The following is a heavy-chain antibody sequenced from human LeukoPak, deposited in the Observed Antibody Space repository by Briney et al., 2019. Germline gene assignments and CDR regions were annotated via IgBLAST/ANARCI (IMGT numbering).Heavy chain of an antibody. CDR2: ISSSSSYI. Sequence: GGSLRLSCAASGFTFSSYSMNWVRQAPGKGLECVSSISSSSSYIYYADSVKGRFTISRDNAKNSLYLQMNSLRAEDTAVYYCARDFKVTKIVTEAFDIWGQGTMVTVSS. V-gene: IGHV3-21*01. CDR1: GFTFSSYS. CDR3: ARDFKVTKIVTEAFDI. D-gene: IGHD2-21*02. J-gene: IGHJ3*02.